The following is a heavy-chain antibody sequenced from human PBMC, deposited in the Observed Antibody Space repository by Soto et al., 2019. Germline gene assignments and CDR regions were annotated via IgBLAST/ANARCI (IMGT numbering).Heavy chain of an antibody. V-gene: IGHV4-31*03. CDR1: GGSISSGGYY. D-gene: IGHD2-15*01. CDR3: ARDSPGYCSGGSCYSRAFDI. CDR2: IYYSGST. Sequence: QVQLQESGPGLVKPSQTLSLTCTVSGGSISSGGYYWSWIRQHPGKGLEWIGYIYYSGSTYYNPSLRSRVTISVDTSKNQFSLKLSSVTAADTAVYYCARDSPGYCSGGSCYSRAFDIWGQGTMVTVSS. J-gene: IGHJ3*02.